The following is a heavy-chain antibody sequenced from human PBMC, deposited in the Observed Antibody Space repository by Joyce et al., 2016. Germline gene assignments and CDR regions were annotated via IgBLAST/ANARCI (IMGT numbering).Heavy chain of an antibody. CDR1: GFDFANSW. V-gene: IGHV5-51*01. CDR2: ISPADSQT. CDR3: ARHSPGALDY. J-gene: IGHJ4*02. Sequence: EVHLVPSGAEMKKPGESLKISCKASGFDFANSWVGWVRQMPGKGLEWMGVISPADSQTIYSPSFEGQVTISADRSFNTAYLQWSSLKASDTAIYYCARHSPGALDYWGQGTLVTVSS. D-gene: IGHD4/OR15-4a*01.